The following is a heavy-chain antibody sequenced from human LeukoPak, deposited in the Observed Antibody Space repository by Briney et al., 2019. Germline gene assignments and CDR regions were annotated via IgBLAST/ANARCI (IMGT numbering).Heavy chain of an antibody. J-gene: IGHJ4*02. V-gene: IGHV3-74*01. CDR1: GFTFSSYW. D-gene: IGHD3-22*01. CDR3: ARSLGSSGYQDY. CDR2: INSDGCST. Sequence: GGSLRLSCAASGFTFSSYWMHWVRQAPGKGLVWVSRINSDGCSTSYADSVKGRFTISRDNAKNTVYLQMNSLRAEDTAVYYCARSLGSSGYQDYWGQGTLVTVSS.